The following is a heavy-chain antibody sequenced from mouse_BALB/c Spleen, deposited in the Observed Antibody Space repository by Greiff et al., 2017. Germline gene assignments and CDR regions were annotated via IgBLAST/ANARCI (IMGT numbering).Heavy chain of an antibody. CDR1: GYTFTSYY. Sequence: VQVVESGPELVKPGASVRISCKASGYTFTSYYIHWVKQRPGQGLEWIGWIYPGNVNTKYNEKFKGKATLTADKSSSTAYMQLSSLTSEDSAVYFCARNWDGAMDYWGQGTSVTVSS. J-gene: IGHJ4*01. CDR3: ARNWDGAMDY. CDR2: IYPGNVNT. V-gene: IGHV1S56*01. D-gene: IGHD4-1*01.